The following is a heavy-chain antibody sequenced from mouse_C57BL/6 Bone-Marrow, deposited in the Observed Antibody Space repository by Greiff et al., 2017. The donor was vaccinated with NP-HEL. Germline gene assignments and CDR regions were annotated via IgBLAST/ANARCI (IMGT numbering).Heavy chain of an antibody. V-gene: IGHV1-64*01. J-gene: IGHJ2*01. CDR1: GYTFTSYW. D-gene: IGHD1-1*01. Sequence: QVQLQQPGAELVKPGASVKLSCKASGYTFTSYWMHWVKQRPGQGLEWIGMIHPNSGSTNYNEKFKSKATLTVDKSSSPAYMQLSSLTSEDSAVYYCARPIITTVESNPLTLDYWGQGTTLTVSS. CDR3: ARPIITTVESNPLTLDY. CDR2: IHPNSGST.